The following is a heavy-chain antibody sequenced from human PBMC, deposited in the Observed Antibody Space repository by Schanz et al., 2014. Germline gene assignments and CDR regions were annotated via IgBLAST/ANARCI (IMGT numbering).Heavy chain of an antibody. V-gene: IGHV3-48*04. Sequence: EVHLLESGGGLVQPGGSLRLSCAASGFSFGTYAMSWVRQAPGKGLEWVSYVSSSSSYTHYADSVKGRFTISRDNAKNSLFLQLNSLRADDTAVYYCARNRGSGGQNWYFDLWGRGTLVTVSS. J-gene: IGHJ2*01. CDR1: GFSFGTYA. CDR2: VSSSSSYT. D-gene: IGHD1-26*01. CDR3: ARNRGSGGQNWYFDL.